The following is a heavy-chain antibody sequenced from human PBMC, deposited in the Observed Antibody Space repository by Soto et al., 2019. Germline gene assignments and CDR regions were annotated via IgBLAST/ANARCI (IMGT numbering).Heavy chain of an antibody. CDR3: AKGWGPGGIGADY. D-gene: IGHD3-10*01. Sequence: QVQLQESGPGLVKPSETLSLTCTVSGGSTTYYYWSWIRQPPGKGLEWIGYIYYSGSTNYNPALERRLTXSXDXXKSQSSVRLTSVTAEDTAVYYCAKGWGPGGIGADYWGQGTLVIVSS. J-gene: IGHJ4*02. CDR2: IYYSGST. V-gene: IGHV4-59*01. CDR1: GGSTTYYY.